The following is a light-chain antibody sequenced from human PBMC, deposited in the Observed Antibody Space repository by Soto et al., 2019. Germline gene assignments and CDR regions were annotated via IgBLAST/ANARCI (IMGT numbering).Light chain of an antibody. CDR2: GAS. V-gene: IGKV1-27*01. J-gene: IGKJ5*01. Sequence: DLQMPQSPSPLSASWLDRVHITWRASQGIGNYLAWYQHTPGKVPKLLIEGASTLQTRVPARGSGGGSWTECTLTISGLQIEDLATYYCQVYNNYPPAFGQGTRLEIK. CDR1: QGIGNY. CDR3: QVYNNYPPA.